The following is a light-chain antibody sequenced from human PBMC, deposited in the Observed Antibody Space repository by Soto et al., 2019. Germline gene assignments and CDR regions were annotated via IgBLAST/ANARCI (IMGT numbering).Light chain of an antibody. CDR3: AAWDDSRSGYV. CDR2: GNT. CDR1: SSNIGPNT. V-gene: IGLV1-44*01. Sequence: SVLTEPASASGTPGQRATISCYGSSSNIGPNTVNWYQQVPGTAPKLLIFGNTQRPSGVPDRFSGSKSGPSASLAISGLQAEDEADYYCAAWDDSRSGYVFGTGTKVTVL. J-gene: IGLJ1*01.